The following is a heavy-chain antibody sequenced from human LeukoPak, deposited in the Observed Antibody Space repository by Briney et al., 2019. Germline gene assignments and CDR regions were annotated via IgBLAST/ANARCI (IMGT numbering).Heavy chain of an antibody. Sequence: PSETLSLTCTVSGGSISSYYWSWIRQPPGKGLEWSGYIYYSGSTNYNPSLKSRVTISVDTSKNQFSLKLSSVTAADTAVYYCAREASSGSYQYYFDYWGQGTLVTVSS. CDR1: GGSISSYY. V-gene: IGHV4-59*01. CDR3: AREASSGSYQYYFDY. D-gene: IGHD3-10*01. CDR2: IYYSGST. J-gene: IGHJ4*02.